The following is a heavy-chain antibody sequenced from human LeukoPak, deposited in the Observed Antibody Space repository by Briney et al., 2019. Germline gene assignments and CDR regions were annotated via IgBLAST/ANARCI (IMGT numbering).Heavy chain of an antibody. J-gene: IGHJ4*02. CDR1: GFTFSSYV. CDR3: ARYCGADSCYSGLDY. D-gene: IGHD2-15*01. Sequence: GGSLRLSCAASGFTFSSYVMTWVRQAPGRGLEWVSSIGNSGRDTYYADSMKGRFTISRDNSKSTLFLHMSSLRAGDTAIYYCARYCGADSCYSGLDYGGQGALVTVSS. V-gene: IGHV3-23*01. CDR2: IGNSGRDT.